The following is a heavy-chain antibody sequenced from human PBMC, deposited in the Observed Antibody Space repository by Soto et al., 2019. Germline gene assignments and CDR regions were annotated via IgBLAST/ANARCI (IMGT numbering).Heavy chain of an antibody. D-gene: IGHD6-19*01. CDR3: ATGYSSGWYWARTSGMDV. CDR1: GFTFDDYG. V-gene: IGHV3-20*01. CDR2: INWNGGST. Sequence: GSLRLSCAASGFTFDDYGMSWVRQAPWKGLEWVSGINWNGGSTGYADSVKGRFTISRDNAKNSLYLQMNSLRAEDTALYHCATGYSSGWYWARTSGMDVWGKGTTVTVSS. J-gene: IGHJ6*04.